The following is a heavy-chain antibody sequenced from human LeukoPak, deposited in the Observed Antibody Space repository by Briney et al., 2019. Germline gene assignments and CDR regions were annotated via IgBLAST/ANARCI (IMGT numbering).Heavy chain of an antibody. Sequence: ASVKVSCKASGYTFTSYYMHWVRQAPGQGLEWMGIINPSGGSTSYAQKFQGRVTMTRDTSTSTVYMELSSLRSEDTAVYYCARGSPTYYYDSSGYYYDWFDPWGQGTLVTVSS. CDR2: INPSGGST. CDR1: GYTFTSYY. V-gene: IGHV1-46*01. D-gene: IGHD3-22*01. J-gene: IGHJ5*02. CDR3: ARGSPTYYYDSSGYYYDWFDP.